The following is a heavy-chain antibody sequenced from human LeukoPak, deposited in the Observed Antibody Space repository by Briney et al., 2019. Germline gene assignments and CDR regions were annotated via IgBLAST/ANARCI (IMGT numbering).Heavy chain of an antibody. CDR1: GFSLTTSGLC. CDR2: IDWDDDT. CDR3: ARVRGVIAVEVPRRYYYYMDV. D-gene: IGHD2-21*01. Sequence: KSGPALVKPTETLTLTCTFSGFSLTTSGLCVTWIRQAPGKALEWLARIDWDDDTYYRSSLKTRLTISKDTSRDQVVLTMTNMDPADSGTYYCARVRGVIAVEVPRRYYYYMDVWGKGTTVTVSS. V-gene: IGHV2-70*11. J-gene: IGHJ6*03.